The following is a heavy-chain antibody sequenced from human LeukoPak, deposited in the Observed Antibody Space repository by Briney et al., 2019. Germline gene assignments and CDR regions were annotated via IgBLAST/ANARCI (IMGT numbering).Heavy chain of an antibody. D-gene: IGHD2-21*02. CDR2: IYYSGST. Sequence: SVTLSLTCTVSGGSISSGSYHWSWIRQPPGKGLEWIGYIYYSGSTNYNPSLMSRVTIAVDTSKSPFSLKLSSVTAADTAVYYCAREAYCGGDCYSGFDYWGQGTLVTVSS. CDR3: AREAYCGGDCYSGFDY. CDR1: GGSISSGSYH. V-gene: IGHV4-61*01. J-gene: IGHJ4*02.